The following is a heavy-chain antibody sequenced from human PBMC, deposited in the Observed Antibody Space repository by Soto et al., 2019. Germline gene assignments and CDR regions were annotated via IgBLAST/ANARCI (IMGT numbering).Heavy chain of an antibody. CDR1: GGSFSGYY. CDR3: ARGIVVVVAAAPLTYGMDV. D-gene: IGHD2-15*01. CDR2: INHSGST. J-gene: IGHJ6*02. V-gene: IGHV4-34*01. Sequence: SETLSLTCAVYGGSFSGYYWSWIRQPPGKGLEWIGEINHSGSTNYNPSLKSRVTISVDTSKNQFSLKLSSVTAADTAVYYCARGIVVVVAAAPLTYGMDVWGQGTTVTVSS.